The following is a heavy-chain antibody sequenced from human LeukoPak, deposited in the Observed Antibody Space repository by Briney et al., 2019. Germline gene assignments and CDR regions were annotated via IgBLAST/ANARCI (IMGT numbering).Heavy chain of an antibody. CDR2: IYSTGKN. CDR1: GGSVNSHY. Sequence: SETLSLTCAVSGGSVNSHYWGWIRQPPGKGLQWIGDIYSTGKNNYNPSLKSRVTISLDTSKSHLSLNLTSVLAADTAIYYCVRRDTGWNYFDYWGQGILVTVSS. CDR3: VRRDTGWNYFDY. J-gene: IGHJ4*02. V-gene: IGHV4-4*08. D-gene: IGHD6-19*01.